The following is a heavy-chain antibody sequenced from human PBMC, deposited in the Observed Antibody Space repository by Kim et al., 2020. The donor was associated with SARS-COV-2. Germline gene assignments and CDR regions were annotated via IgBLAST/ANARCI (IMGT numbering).Heavy chain of an antibody. CDR2: INLDGSQK. J-gene: IGHJ4*02. Sequence: GGSLRLSCAASTSDFYKYWMTWVRQAPGKGLEWVAHINLDGSQKYYVDSVKGRFTISRDNTKNSLFLQMNSLRDEDTAVYYCARGHYGRDYWGQGTQVTVSS. D-gene: IGHD3-16*01. V-gene: IGHV3-7*01. CDR3: ARGHYGRDY. CDR1: TSDFYKYW.